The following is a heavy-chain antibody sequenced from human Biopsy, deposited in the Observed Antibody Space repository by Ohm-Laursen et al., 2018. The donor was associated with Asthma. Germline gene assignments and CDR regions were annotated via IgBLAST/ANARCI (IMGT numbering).Heavy chain of an antibody. V-gene: IGHV3-30-3*01. CDR1: GFTFRSYA. Sequence: SLRLSCAASGFTFRSYAMHWVRQAPGKGLEWVAVGGSYYDGGLKYYADSVNGRFTVSRDDSKSTLYLQMNSLRSDDTAVYYCARDVMEWYLPAFDFWGQGTLVTVSS. CDR2: GGSYYDGGLK. J-gene: IGHJ4*02. CDR3: ARDVMEWYLPAFDF. D-gene: IGHD3-3*01.